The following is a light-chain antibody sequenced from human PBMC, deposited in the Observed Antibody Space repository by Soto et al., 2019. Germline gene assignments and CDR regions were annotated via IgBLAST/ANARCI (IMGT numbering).Light chain of an antibody. CDR2: RAS. V-gene: IGKV1-5*03. CDR1: QSISSW. Sequence: EIQMTQSPSTLSASVGDRVTISCRASQSISSWLAWYQQKPGRLPRLLIYRASTLESGVPSRFSGSGSGTEFTLTISSLQPEDFATYFCQHSYSNFPITFGQGTLLEIK. CDR3: QHSYSNFPIT. J-gene: IGKJ5*01.